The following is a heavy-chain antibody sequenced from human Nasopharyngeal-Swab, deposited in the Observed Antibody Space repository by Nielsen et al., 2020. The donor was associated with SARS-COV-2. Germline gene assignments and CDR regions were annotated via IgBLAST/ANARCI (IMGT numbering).Heavy chain of an antibody. J-gene: IGHJ6*03. CDR2: IDPSDSYT. CDR3: ARHPEQQLVRGYYYYYYMDV. V-gene: IGHV5-10-1*01. Sequence: GESLKISCKGSGYSFTSYWIDWVRQMPGKGLEWMGRIDPSDSYTNYSPSFQGHVTISADKSISTAYLQWSSLKASDTAMYYCARHPEQQLVRGYYYYYYMDVWGKGTTVTVSS. D-gene: IGHD6-13*01. CDR1: GYSFTSYW.